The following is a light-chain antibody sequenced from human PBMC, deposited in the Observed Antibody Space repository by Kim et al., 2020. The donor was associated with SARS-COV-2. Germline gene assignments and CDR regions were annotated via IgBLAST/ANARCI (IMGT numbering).Light chain of an antibody. CDR3: CSYAGSSWV. CDR2: DVS. Sequence: PGQSVTISCTGTSSDVGGYNYVSWYQQPPGKAPKLMIYDVSKRPSGAPDRFSGSKSGNPASLTISGLQAEDEADYYCCSYAGSSWVFGGGTQLTVL. V-gene: IGLV2-11*01. J-gene: IGLJ3*02. CDR1: SSDVGGYNY.